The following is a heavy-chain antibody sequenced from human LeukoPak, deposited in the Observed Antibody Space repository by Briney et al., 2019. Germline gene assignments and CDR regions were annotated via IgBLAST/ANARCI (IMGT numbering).Heavy chain of an antibody. CDR2: IYTSGST. D-gene: IGHD3-22*01. Sequence: SQTLSLTCTVSGGSISSGSYYWSWIRQPAGKGLEWIGRIYTSGSTNYNPSLKSRVTISVDPSKNQFSLKLSSVTAADTAVYYCARSGHYYDSSGYYSYYFDYWGQGTLVTVSS. CDR1: GGSISSGSYY. V-gene: IGHV4-61*02. J-gene: IGHJ4*02. CDR3: ARSGHYYDSSGYYSYYFDY.